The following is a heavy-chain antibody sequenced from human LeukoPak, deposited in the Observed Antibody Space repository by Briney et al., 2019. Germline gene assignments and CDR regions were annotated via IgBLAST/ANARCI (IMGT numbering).Heavy chain of an antibody. CDR2: ISADGGST. Sequence: PPGGSLRLSCVASGLNFDDSAMHWVRQAPGKGLEWVSLISADGGSTFSADSVKGRFSISRDNSKNSLYLQMNSLRSEDTAMYYCAKGSGKFDYWGQGTLVAVPS. J-gene: IGHJ4*02. V-gene: IGHV3-43*02. CDR3: AKGSGKFDY. CDR1: GLNFDDSA.